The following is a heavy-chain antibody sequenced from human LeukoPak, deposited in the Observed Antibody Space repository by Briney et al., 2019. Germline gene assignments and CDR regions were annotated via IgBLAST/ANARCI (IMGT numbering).Heavy chain of an antibody. CDR1: GGSISSGSYY. V-gene: IGHV4-61*02. CDR2: IYTSGST. Sequence: PSETVSLTCTVSGGSISSGSYYWSWIRQPAGKGLEWIRRIYTSGSTNYNPSLESRVTISVDTPKNQFSLKLSSVTAADTAVYYCARASSGWYNWFDPWGQGTLVTVSS. J-gene: IGHJ5*02. D-gene: IGHD6-19*01. CDR3: ARASSGWYNWFDP.